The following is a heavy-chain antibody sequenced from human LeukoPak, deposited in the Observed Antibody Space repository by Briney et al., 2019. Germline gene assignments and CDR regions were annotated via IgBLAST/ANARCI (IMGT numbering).Heavy chain of an antibody. J-gene: IGHJ4*02. D-gene: IGHD6-19*01. V-gene: IGHV4-59*08. CDR2: IYYSGNT. CDR1: GTSIRSYH. CDR3: ARHSSGLDF. Sequence: PSETLSLTCTVSGTSIRSYHWSWIRQPPGKGLEWIGYIYYSGNTNSNPSLKSRVTISLDTSKNQFSLNLTSVTAADTAMYYCARHSSGLDFWGQGTLVTVSS.